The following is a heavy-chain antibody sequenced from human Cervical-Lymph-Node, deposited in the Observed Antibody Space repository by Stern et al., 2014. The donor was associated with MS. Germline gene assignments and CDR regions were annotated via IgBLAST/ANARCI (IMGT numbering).Heavy chain of an antibody. J-gene: IGHJ4*02. D-gene: IGHD3-22*01. CDR2: IFYSGDT. V-gene: IGHV4-39*01. Sequence: QLQLQESGPGLVKSSETLSLTCTVFGGSISSSSYYWGWIRQPPGKGLEWIGRIFYSGDTYQNPSLKSPVTISVDTSKNQIPPKLSSVTAADTAVYHCARRKYHYDSGGYPYFDSWGQGTLVTVSS. CDR3: ARRKYHYDSGGYPYFDS. CDR1: GGSISSSSYY.